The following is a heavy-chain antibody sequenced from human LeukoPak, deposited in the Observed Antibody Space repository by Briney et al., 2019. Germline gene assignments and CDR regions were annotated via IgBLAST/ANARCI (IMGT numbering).Heavy chain of an antibody. Sequence: PSETLSLTCTVSGGSISSGSYYWSWIRQPAVKGLEWIGSIYYSGSTYYNPSLKSRVTISVDTSKNQFSLKLSSVTAANTAVYYCARVAPTYYYDSSGLGLDYWGQGTLVTVSS. D-gene: IGHD3-22*01. CDR3: ARVAPTYYYDSSGLGLDY. CDR1: GGSISSGSYY. V-gene: IGHV4-39*07. J-gene: IGHJ4*02. CDR2: IYYSGST.